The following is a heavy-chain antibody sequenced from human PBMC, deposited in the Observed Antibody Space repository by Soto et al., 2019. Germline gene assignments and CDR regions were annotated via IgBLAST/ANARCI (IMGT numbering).Heavy chain of an antibody. V-gene: IGHV1-69*01. CDR1: GGTFSSYA. CDR2: IIPISGTA. CDR3: ARSQGSSTSLEIYYYYYYGMDV. D-gene: IGHD2-2*01. J-gene: IGHJ6*02. Sequence: QVQLVQSGAEVKKPGSSVKVSCKASGGTFSSYAISWVRQAPGQGLEWMGGIIPISGTANYAQKFQGRVTITADESTSTAYMERSSLRSEDTAVYYCARSQGSSTSLEIYYYYYYGMDVWSQGTTVTVSS.